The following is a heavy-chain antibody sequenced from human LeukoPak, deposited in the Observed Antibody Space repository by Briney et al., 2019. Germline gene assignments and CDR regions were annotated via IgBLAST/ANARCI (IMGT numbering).Heavy chain of an antibody. CDR1: GGFITGTTYY. CDR3: ARRSGDWAVNWFDP. J-gene: IGHJ5*02. D-gene: IGHD2-21*02. V-gene: IGHV4-39*01. Sequence: SETLSLTCTVSGGFITGTTYYWAWFRQPPGKGLEWIGSLYPSGSTYYSPSLKSRVSIFLDTSKSQLSLNVRSVTAADTAVYYCARRSGDWAVNWFDPWGQGTLVTVSS. CDR2: LYPSGST.